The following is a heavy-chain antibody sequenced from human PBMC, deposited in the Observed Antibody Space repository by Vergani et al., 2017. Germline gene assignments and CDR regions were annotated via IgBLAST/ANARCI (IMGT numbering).Heavy chain of an antibody. D-gene: IGHD2-2*02. CDR2: IYYSGST. CDR3: ARAPQYCSSTSCYIGPWFDP. Sequence: QVQLQESGPGLVKPSETLSLTCTVSGGSISSYYWSWIRQPTGKGLEWIGYIYYSGSTNYNPSLKSRVTISVDTPKNQFSLKLSSVTAADTAVYYCARAPQYCSSTSCYIGPWFDPWGQGTLVTVSS. CDR1: GGSISSYY. J-gene: IGHJ5*02. V-gene: IGHV4-59*01.